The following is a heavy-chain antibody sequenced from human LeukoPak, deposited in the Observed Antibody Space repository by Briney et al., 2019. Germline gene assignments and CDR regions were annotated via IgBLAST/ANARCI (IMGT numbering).Heavy chain of an antibody. D-gene: IGHD6-6*01. Sequence: ASVKVSCKASGYTFTSYGISWVRPAPGQGLEWMGCISAYNGNTNYTQKLQGRVTMTTDTYTSTAYKELRSLRSDDTSVYYCARRQTIGPRRDDYWGQGTLVTVSS. CDR1: GYTFTSYG. V-gene: IGHV1-18*01. J-gene: IGHJ4*02. CDR3: ARRQTIGPRRDDY. CDR2: ISAYNGNT.